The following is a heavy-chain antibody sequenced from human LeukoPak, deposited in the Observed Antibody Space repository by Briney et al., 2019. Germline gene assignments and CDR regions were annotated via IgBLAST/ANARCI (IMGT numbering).Heavy chain of an antibody. CDR3: ARHGPNDYSNYLMVGRPEYYYYYMDV. Sequence: PSETLSLTCTVSGYYISSGYYWGWIRQPPGKGLEWIGSIYHSGSTYYNPSLKSRVTISVDTSKNQFSLKLSSVTAADTAVYYCARHGPNDYSNYLMVGRPEYYYYYMDVWGKGTTVTVSS. CDR1: GYYISSGYY. CDR2: IYHSGST. D-gene: IGHD4-11*01. J-gene: IGHJ6*03. V-gene: IGHV4-38-2*02.